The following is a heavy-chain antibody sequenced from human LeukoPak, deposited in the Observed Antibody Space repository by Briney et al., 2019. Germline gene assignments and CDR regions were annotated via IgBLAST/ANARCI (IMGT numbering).Heavy chain of an antibody. V-gene: IGHV4-59*12. Sequence: PSETLSLTCTVSSGSISTYYWSWIRQPPGKGLEWIGFIYYSGNTNYNPSLKSRVTVSVDTSKNQFSLKLSSVTAADTAVYHCARNDYYSADYWGQGTLVTVSS. D-gene: IGHD3-22*01. J-gene: IGHJ4*02. CDR2: IYYSGNT. CDR3: ARNDYYSADY. CDR1: SGSISTYY.